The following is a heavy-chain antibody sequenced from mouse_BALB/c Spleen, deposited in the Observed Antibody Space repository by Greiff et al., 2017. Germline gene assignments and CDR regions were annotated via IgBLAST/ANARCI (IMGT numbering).Heavy chain of an antibody. J-gene: IGHJ2*01. Sequence: VQLQQPGAELVKPGASVKLSCKASGYTFTSYWMYWVKQRPGQGLEWIGEINPSNGRTNYNEKFKSKATLTVDKSSSTAYMQLSSLTSEDSAVYYCARYGSSPYYFDYWGQGTTLTVSS. V-gene: IGHV1S81*02. CDR1: GYTFTSYW. D-gene: IGHD1-1*01. CDR3: ARYGSSPYYFDY. CDR2: INPSNGRT.